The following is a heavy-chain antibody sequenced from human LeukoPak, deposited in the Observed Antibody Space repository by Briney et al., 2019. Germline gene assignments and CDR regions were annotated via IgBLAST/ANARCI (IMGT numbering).Heavy chain of an antibody. CDR3: AKEFQYYYDSSGYVFDH. J-gene: IGHJ4*02. CDR2: ISYDGSDK. Sequence: GALRLSCAASGFTFSSYGMHWVRQAPGKGLEWVAAISYDGSDKYYEDSVKGRFTISRDNSKNTLFLQMNSLRAEDTAVYYCAKEFQYYYDSSGYVFDHWGQGTLVTVSS. D-gene: IGHD3-22*01. V-gene: IGHV3-30*18. CDR1: GFTFSSYG.